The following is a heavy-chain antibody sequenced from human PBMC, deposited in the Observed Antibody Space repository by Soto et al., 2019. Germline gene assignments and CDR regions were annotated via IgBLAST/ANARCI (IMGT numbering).Heavy chain of an antibody. CDR2: IIPIFGTT. V-gene: IGHV1-69*13. CDR1: GGTFSSYA. J-gene: IGHJ6*02. CDR3: ARGLPTAYYYYYGMDV. Sequence: SVKVSCKASGGTFSSYAISWVRQAPGQGLEWMGGIIPIFGTTNYAQKFQGRVTITADESTSTAYMELSSLRSEDTAVYYCARGLPTAYYYYYGMDVWGQGTTVTVSS. D-gene: IGHD4-4*01.